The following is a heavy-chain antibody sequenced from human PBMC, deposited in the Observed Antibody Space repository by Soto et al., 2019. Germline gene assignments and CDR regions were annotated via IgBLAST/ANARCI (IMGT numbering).Heavy chain of an antibody. J-gene: IGHJ6*03. CDR3: ARDRSLEHGPSYYYSYMDV. Sequence: GGSLRLSCAASGFTVSSNYMSWVRQAPGKGLEWVSVIYSGGSTYYADSVKGRFTISRDNSKNTLYLQMNSLRAEDTAVYYCARDRSLEHGPSYYYSYMDVWAKGTTVPVS. CDR2: IYSGGST. D-gene: IGHD1-1*01. V-gene: IGHV3-66*01. CDR1: GFTVSSNY.